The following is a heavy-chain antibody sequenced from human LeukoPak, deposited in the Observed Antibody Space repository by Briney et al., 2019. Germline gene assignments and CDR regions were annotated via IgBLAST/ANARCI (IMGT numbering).Heavy chain of an antibody. D-gene: IGHD2-21*01. Sequence: RPGGSLRLSCAASGFTVSSNYMSWVRQAPGKGLEWVSVIYSGGSTYYADSVKGRFTISRDNSKNTLYLQMNSLRAEDTAVYYCARVREIAYYFDYWGQGTLVTVSS. CDR1: GFTVSSNY. CDR2: IYSGGST. J-gene: IGHJ4*02. V-gene: IGHV3-66*01. CDR3: ARVREIAYYFDY.